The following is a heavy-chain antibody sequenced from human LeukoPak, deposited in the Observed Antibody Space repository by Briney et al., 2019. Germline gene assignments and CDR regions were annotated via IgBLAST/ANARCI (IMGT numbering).Heavy chain of an antibody. Sequence: PWGSLRLSCAASGFTFNNYAMNWVRQAPGKGLEWVSSIRSSSSYIYYADSVKGRFTISRDNAKNSLYLQMNSLRAEDTAVYYCARRDTIFGDSNGFDPWGQGTLVTVSS. CDR1: GFTFNNYA. CDR3: ARRDTIFGDSNGFDP. D-gene: IGHD3-3*01. J-gene: IGHJ5*02. CDR2: IRSSSSYI. V-gene: IGHV3-21*01.